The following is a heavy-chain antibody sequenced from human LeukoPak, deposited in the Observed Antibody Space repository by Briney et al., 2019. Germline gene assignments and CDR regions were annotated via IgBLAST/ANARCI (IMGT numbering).Heavy chain of an antibody. CDR3: LRGGTFDY. D-gene: IGHD1/OR15-1a*01. V-gene: IGHV1-2*02. Sequence: ASVKVSCKTSGYTLIDYYIHWVRQAPGQTLEWMGWINPDTGATNYRQKFQGRITMTRDTSISTVYMELTGLRSDDTALYYCLRGGTFDYWGQGILVTVSS. CDR2: INPDTGAT. J-gene: IGHJ4*02. CDR1: GYTLIDYY.